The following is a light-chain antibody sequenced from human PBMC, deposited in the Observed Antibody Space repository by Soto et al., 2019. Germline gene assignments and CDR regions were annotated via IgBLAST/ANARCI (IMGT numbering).Light chain of an antibody. Sequence: SYELTQPLSVSVALRQTARITCAGNNIGSTNAHWYQQKPGQAPVLVIYRDSYRPSGIPERFSGSNSGNTATLTISGAQVGDEADYYCQVWDSGALVFGGGTKLTVL. J-gene: IGLJ3*02. CDR3: QVWDSGALV. CDR1: NIGSTN. CDR2: RDS. V-gene: IGLV3-9*01.